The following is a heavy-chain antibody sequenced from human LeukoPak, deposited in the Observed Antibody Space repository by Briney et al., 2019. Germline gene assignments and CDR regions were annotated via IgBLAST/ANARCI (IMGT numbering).Heavy chain of an antibody. J-gene: IGHJ6*03. D-gene: IGHD3-3*01. CDR1: GGSFSGYY. V-gene: IGHV4-34*01. CDR2: INHSGST. Sequence: SETLSLTCAVYGGSFSGYYWSWIRQPPGKGLEWIGEINHSGSTNYNPSLKSRVTISVDTSKNQFSLKLSSVTAADTAVYYCARQVSGYLYYYYYMDVWGKGTTVTVSS. CDR3: ARQVSGYLYYYYYMDV.